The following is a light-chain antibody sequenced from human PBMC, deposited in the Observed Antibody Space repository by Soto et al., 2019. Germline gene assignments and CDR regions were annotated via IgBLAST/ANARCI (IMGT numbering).Light chain of an antibody. J-gene: IGKJ4*01. CDR1: QSVGSY. CDR2: DAS. CDR3: HQRYIWPPLT. Sequence: EIVLTQSPATLSLSPGERATLSCRASQSVGSYLAWYQQKRGQAPRLLIYDASNRATGIPARFSGSGSGTDFTITISSREPEDVAVYYCHQRYIWPPLTFGGGTKVEIK. V-gene: IGKV3-11*01.